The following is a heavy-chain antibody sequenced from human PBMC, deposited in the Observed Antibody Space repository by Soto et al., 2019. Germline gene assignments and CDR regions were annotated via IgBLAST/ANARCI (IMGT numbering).Heavy chain of an antibody. D-gene: IGHD6-13*01. CDR2: IKQDGSEK. Sequence: PGWSLRLGCAASGLTFSSYGMGWVCQAPGKGLEWVANIKQDGSEKYYVDSVKGRFTISRDNAKNSLYLQMNSLRAEDTAVYYCARGRYSSSWYRVLFSLTYFDYWVQGTLVTVSS. CDR3: ARGRYSSSWYRVLFSLTYFDY. V-gene: IGHV3-7*01. CDR1: GLTFSSYG. J-gene: IGHJ4*02.